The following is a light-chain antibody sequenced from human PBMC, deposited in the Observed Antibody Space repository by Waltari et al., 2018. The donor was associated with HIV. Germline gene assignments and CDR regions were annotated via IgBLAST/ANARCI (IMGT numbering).Light chain of an antibody. V-gene: IGKV3-20*01. CDR2: GAS. CDR3: HQYGSAHPLT. Sequence: EIVLTQSPDTLSLSPGESVTLSCRASPSLSSTYLAWYQQKPGRGPRLIIYGASSRATGIPDRVSGSGSGTDFTLTINRLEPEDFAVYYCHQYGSAHPLTFGGGTKVEIK. CDR1: PSLSSTY. J-gene: IGKJ4*01.